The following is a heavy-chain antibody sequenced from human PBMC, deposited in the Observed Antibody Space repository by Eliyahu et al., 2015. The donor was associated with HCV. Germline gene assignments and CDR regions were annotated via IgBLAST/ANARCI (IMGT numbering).Heavy chain of an antibody. J-gene: IGHJ4*02. D-gene: IGHD3-16*01. CDR2: ISARDGGT. V-gene: IGHV3-23*01. CDR3: AKGLGDEQGDIEF. CDR1: GFTFSNYA. Sequence: EVQLFESGGTLVQPGGSLILSCVASGFTFSNYAMNWVRHTPEKGLEWVSSISARDGGTFFRPPVKGRFSISRDNAQNTLYLQMNSLRVEDTAVYYCAKGLGDEQGDIEFWGQGTLVTVSS.